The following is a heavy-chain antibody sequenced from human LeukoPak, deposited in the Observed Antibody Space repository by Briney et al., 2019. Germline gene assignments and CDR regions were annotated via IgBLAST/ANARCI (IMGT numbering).Heavy chain of an antibody. D-gene: IGHD6-13*01. CDR3: ARDATTAVGWVYMDV. Sequence: GGSLRLSCAASGFTFSSYAMHWVRQAPGKGLEYVSAISSNGGSTYYANSVKGRFTISRDNAKNSVYLQMNSLRVDDTALYYCARDATTAVGWVYMDVWGKGTTVTISS. CDR2: ISSNGGST. V-gene: IGHV3-64*01. J-gene: IGHJ6*03. CDR1: GFTFSSYA.